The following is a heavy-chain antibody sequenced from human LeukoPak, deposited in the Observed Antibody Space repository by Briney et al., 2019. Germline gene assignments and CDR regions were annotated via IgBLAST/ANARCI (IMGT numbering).Heavy chain of an antibody. Sequence: QPGGSLRLSCAASVFTFSSYAMSWVRQAAGKGLEWVSAISGSGGSTYYADSVQGRFTISRANSKDTLYLQMNSLRAEDTAVYYCAKSSSYDFWSGYYPYWGQGTLVTVSS. V-gene: IGHV3-23*01. D-gene: IGHD3-3*01. CDR1: VFTFSSYA. CDR2: ISGSGGST. CDR3: AKSSSYDFWSGYYPY. J-gene: IGHJ4*02.